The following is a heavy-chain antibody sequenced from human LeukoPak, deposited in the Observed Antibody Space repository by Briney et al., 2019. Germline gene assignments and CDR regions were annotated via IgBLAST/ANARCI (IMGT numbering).Heavy chain of an antibody. CDR1: GFTFSSYG. CDR3: AKDEGNRFYDILTAPPLD. Sequence: PGGSLRLSCAASGFTFSSYGMHWVRQAPGKGLEWVAFIRYDGSNKYYADSVKGRFTISRDNSKNTLYLQMNSLRAEDTAVYYCAKDEGNRFYDILTAPPLDWGQGTLVTVSS. V-gene: IGHV3-30*02. D-gene: IGHD3-9*01. CDR2: IRYDGSNK. J-gene: IGHJ4*02.